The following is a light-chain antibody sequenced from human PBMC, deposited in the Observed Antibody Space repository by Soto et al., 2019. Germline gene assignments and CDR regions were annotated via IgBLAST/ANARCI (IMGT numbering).Light chain of an antibody. CDR1: SSDIGTYNL. CDR2: EVS. Sequence: SVLTQSASVSGSPGQSITISCTGTSSDIGTYNLVSWYQQHPGKAPKLMIYEVSKRPSGVSDRFSGSKSGNTASLTISGLQAEDEADYYCSSYAGSSYVFGAGTKVTVL. CDR3: SSYAGSSYV. J-gene: IGLJ1*01. V-gene: IGLV2-23*02.